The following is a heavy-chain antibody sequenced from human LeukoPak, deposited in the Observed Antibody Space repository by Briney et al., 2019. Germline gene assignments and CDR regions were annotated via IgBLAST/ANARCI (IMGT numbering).Heavy chain of an antibody. Sequence: GGSLRLSCAASRFSFSSYAMHWARQAPGKGLEWVAVIWYDGSNKYYADSVKGRFTISRDNSKNTLYLQMNSLRAEDTAVYYCARDPSDNWNDIGWFDPWGQGTLVTVSS. CDR2: IWYDGSNK. CDR1: RFSFSSYA. CDR3: ARDPSDNWNDIGWFDP. V-gene: IGHV3-33*01. D-gene: IGHD1-1*01. J-gene: IGHJ5*02.